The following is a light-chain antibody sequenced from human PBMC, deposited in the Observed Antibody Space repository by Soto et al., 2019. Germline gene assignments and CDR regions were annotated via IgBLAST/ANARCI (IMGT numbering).Light chain of an antibody. Sequence: EIVMTQSPATLSVSAGERATLSCRASQSVSSKLAWYQQKPGQAPRLLIYGASSRATGIPDRFSGSGSGTDFTLTISRLESEDFALYYCQQYSSSPLTFGGGTKVDIK. CDR2: GAS. V-gene: IGKV3-20*01. CDR1: QSVSSK. CDR3: QQYSSSPLT. J-gene: IGKJ4*01.